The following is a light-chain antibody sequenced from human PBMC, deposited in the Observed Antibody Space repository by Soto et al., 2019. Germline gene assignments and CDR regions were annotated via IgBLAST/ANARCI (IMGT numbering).Light chain of an antibody. Sequence: DILMTQSPSSLSASVGDRVTITCRASQGISNYLAWYQLKPGKVPNLLIYAASTLQSGVPSRFSGSGSGTDFTLTISSLQPEDVATYYCQKYNSAPLWAFGQGTKVEIK. J-gene: IGKJ1*01. CDR3: QKYNSAPLWA. CDR2: AAS. V-gene: IGKV1-27*01. CDR1: QGISNY.